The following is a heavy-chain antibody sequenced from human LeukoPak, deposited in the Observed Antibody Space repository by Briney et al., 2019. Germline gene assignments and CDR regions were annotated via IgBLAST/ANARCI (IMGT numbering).Heavy chain of an antibody. CDR1: GFTFDTYW. Sequence: GGSLRLSCAASGFTFDTYWMAWVRQAPGKGLEWMANINQDGTTNHYMDSVRGRFIISRDNAKNLLYFQMNSLRVEDTSVYYCARDGGYCDDITCPADYWGQGTPVAVSS. D-gene: IGHD2-15*01. CDR3: ARDGGYCDDITCPADY. CDR2: INQDGTTN. V-gene: IGHV3-7*03. J-gene: IGHJ4*02.